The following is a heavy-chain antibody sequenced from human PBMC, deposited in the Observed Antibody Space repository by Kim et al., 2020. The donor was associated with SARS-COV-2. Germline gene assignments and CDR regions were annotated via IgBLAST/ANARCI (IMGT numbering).Heavy chain of an antibody. D-gene: IGHD6-13*01. V-gene: IGHV3-11*06. CDR3: ASSYSSSWYLADY. Sequence: GGSLRLSCAASGFTFSDYYMSWIRQAPGKGLEWVSYISSSSSYTNYADSVKGRFTISRDNAKNSLYLQMNSLRAEDTAVYYCASSYSSSWYLADYWGQGTLVTVSS. J-gene: IGHJ4*02. CDR1: GFTFSDYY. CDR2: ISSSSSYT.